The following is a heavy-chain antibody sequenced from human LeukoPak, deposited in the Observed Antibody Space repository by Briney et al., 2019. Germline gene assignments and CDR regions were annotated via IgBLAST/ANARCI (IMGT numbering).Heavy chain of an antibody. CDR2: FSGSGGNT. CDR1: GFTFRTYA. D-gene: IGHD6-6*01. J-gene: IGHJ4*02. Sequence: PGGSLRLSCTASGFTFRTYAMTWVRQAPGKGLEWVSTFSGSGGNTYYADSVKGRFTISRDDSKNTLYLQMDSLRAEDTAVYYCARDLDIAARPVFDHWGQGTLVLVSS. CDR3: ARDLDIAARPVFDH. V-gene: IGHV3-23*01.